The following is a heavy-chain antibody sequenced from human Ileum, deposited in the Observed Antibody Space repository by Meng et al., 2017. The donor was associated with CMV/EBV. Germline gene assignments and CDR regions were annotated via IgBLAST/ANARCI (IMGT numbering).Heavy chain of an antibody. CDR1: GCSISSGDYY. V-gene: IGHV4-30-4*01. D-gene: IGHD1-1*01. Sequence: QVQLQASGPGLVKPSQTLSLTFTVSGCSISSGDYYCSWIRQPPGKGLEWIGYIYYSGSTYYNPSLKSRVTISADTSKNQFSLKLNSVTAADTAVYYCASGSPQLGYVWGQGTLVTVSS. CDR2: IYYSGST. CDR3: ASGSPQLGYV. J-gene: IGHJ4*02.